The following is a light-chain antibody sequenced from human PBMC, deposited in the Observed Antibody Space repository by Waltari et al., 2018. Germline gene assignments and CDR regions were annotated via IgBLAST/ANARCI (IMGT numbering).Light chain of an antibody. J-gene: IGLJ2*01. V-gene: IGLV2-18*01. CDR3: SLYTSSSTLGDVV. CDR2: EVS. CDR1: SSDVGSYNR. Sequence: QSALTQPPSVSGSPGQSVTISCTGTSSDVGSYNRVSWYQQPPGTAPKLMIYEVSNRPSGGPARFSGSKSGNTASLTISGLQAEDEADYYCSLYTSSSTLGDVVFGGGTKLTVL.